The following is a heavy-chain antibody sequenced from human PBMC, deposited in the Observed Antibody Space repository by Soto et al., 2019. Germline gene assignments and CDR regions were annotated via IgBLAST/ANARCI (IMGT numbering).Heavy chain of an antibody. CDR1: GYTLTELS. CDR3: ARGRDRSSLSDY. Sequence: ASVKVSCKVSGYTLTELSMHWVRQAPGKGLEWMGGFDPEDGETIYAQKFQGWVTMTRDTSISTAYMELSRLRSDDTAVYYCARGRDRSSLSDYWGQGTLVTVSS. J-gene: IGHJ4*02. CDR2: FDPEDGET. V-gene: IGHV1-24*01. D-gene: IGHD6-13*01.